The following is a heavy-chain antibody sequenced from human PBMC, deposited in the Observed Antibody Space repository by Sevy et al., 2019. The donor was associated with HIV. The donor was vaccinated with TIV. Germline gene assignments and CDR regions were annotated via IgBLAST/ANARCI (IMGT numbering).Heavy chain of an antibody. Sequence: GGSLRLSCAASGFTFSSYAMYWVRQAPGKGLEWVAVISYDGSNKYYADSVKGRFTISRDNSKNTLYLQMNSLRAEDTAVYFCARGGDFNDRSAKRDFDYWGQGTLVTVSS. CDR1: GFTFSSYA. V-gene: IGHV3-30-3*01. CDR2: ISYDGSNK. D-gene: IGHD3-22*01. CDR3: ARGGDFNDRSAKRDFDY. J-gene: IGHJ4*02.